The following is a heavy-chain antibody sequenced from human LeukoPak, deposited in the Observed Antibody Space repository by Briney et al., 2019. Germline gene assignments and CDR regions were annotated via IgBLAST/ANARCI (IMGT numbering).Heavy chain of an antibody. Sequence: PGGSLRLSCAASGFTFSSYAMSWVRQAPGKGLEWVSAISGSGGSTYYADSVKGRFTISRDNSKNTLYLQMNSLRAEDTAVYYCAKGMRGDPAVYWYFDLWGRGTLVTVSS. D-gene: IGHD2-21*02. CDR2: ISGSGGST. V-gene: IGHV3-23*01. J-gene: IGHJ2*01. CDR1: GFTFSSYA. CDR3: AKGMRGDPAVYWYFDL.